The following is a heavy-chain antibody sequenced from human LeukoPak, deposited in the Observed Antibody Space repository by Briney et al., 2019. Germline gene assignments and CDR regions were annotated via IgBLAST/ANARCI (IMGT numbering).Heavy chain of an antibody. CDR2: ISGSGGST. V-gene: IGHV3-23*01. CDR1: GFTFSGYA. Sequence: GGSLRLSCAASGFTFSGYAMSWVRQAPGKGLEWVSAISGSGGSTYYADSVKGRFTISRDNSKNTLYLQMNSLRAEDTAVYYCAKDARYFDWLPPLYYFDYWGQGTLVTVSS. D-gene: IGHD3-9*01. J-gene: IGHJ4*02. CDR3: AKDARYFDWLPPLYYFDY.